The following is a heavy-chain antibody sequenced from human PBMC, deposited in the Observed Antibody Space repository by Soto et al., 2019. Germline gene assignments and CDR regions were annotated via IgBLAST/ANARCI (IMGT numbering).Heavy chain of an antibody. CDR1: GGSISSSNW. Sequence: SETLSLTCAVSGGSISSSNWWSWVRQPPGKGLEWIGEIYHSGSTNYNPSLKSRVNISVDKSKNQFSLKLSSVTAADTAVYYCARIEITIFGVVILDSNNWFDPWGQGTLVTVSS. D-gene: IGHD3-3*01. J-gene: IGHJ5*02. CDR2: IYHSGST. V-gene: IGHV4-4*02. CDR3: ARIEITIFGVVILDSNNWFDP.